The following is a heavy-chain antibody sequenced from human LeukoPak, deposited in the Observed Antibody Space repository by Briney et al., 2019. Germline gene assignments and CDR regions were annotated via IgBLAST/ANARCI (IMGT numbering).Heavy chain of an antibody. CDR1: GFTFNNNA. CDR3: ARCTASCYANAFDV. V-gene: IGHV3-23*01. J-gene: IGHJ3*01. D-gene: IGHD2-2*01. CDR2: INGGGGAT. Sequence: GGSLRLSCATSGFTFNNNAMSWVRQAPGKRLEWVSAINGGGGATEYADSVKGRFTISRDNSKNTLYLQMNSLRPEDTAVYYCARCTASCYANAFDVWGQGTLLTVSS.